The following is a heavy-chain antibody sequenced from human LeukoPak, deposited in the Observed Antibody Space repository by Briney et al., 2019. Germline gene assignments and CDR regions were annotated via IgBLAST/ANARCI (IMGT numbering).Heavy chain of an antibody. J-gene: IGHJ4*02. CDR2: IRNDQSDK. CDR1: GFTFSSYG. D-gene: IGHD3-9*01. CDR3: ARSLRYPGHFDY. Sequence: GGSLRLSCAASGFTFSSYGMHWVRQAPGKGLEWVTFIRNDQSDKYYADSVKGRFTISRDNSKNTLYLQMNSLRPEDTAVYYCARSLRYPGHFDYWGQGTLVTVSS. V-gene: IGHV3-30*02.